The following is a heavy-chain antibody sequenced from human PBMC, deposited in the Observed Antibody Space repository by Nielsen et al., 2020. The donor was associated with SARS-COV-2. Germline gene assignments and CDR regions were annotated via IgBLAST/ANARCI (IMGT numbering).Heavy chain of an antibody. CDR2: HYNSAKT. Sequence: SETLSLTCSISGGSMNFFSWRWLRQAPGKGLEWIASHYNSAKTMYNSSLKSRVTMSVDTSKPQLSLRLTSVTAAETAGEDCARGRAPLRYWGQGILVTVSS. CDR3: ARGRAPLRY. D-gene: IGHD2-15*01. J-gene: IGHJ4*02. CDR1: GGSMNFFS. V-gene: IGHV4-59*01.